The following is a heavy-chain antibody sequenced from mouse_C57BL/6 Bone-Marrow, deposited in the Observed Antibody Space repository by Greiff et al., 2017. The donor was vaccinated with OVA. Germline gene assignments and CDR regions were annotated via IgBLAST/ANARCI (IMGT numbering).Heavy chain of an antibody. D-gene: IGHD2-3*01. Sequence: DVHLVESGAELVRPGASVKLSCTASGFNIKDDYMHWVKPRPEQGLEWIGWIDPENGDTEYASKFQGKATLPADTSSNPAYLQLNSLTSEDSAVSYCTTTYDGYWYFDVWGTGTTVTVSS. CDR3: TTTYDGYWYFDV. CDR2: IDPENGDT. J-gene: IGHJ1*03. V-gene: IGHV14-4*01. CDR1: GFNIKDDY.